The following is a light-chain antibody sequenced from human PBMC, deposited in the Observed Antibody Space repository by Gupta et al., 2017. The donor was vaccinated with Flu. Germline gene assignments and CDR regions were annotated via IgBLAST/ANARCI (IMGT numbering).Light chain of an antibody. CDR2: DDS. J-gene: IGLJ3*02. CDR3: QLWDGGSGCPV. V-gene: IGLV3-21*03. Sequence: SYVLTQPPSVSEAPGKTARITCEGNYIGSKSVHWYQQKSGQAPVLVVFDDSDRPSGIPERFSGSHSGNTATLTISTVEVGDEADYYCQLWDGGSGCPVIDGGTKLAVL. CDR1: YIGSKS.